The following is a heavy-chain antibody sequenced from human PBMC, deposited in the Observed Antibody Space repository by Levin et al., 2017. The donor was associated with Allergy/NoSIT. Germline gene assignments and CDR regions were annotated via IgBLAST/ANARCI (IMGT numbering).Heavy chain of an antibody. J-gene: IGHJ6*02. CDR1: GFTFSSYG. D-gene: IGHD3-16*01. Sequence: GGSLRLSCATSGFTFSSYGMHWARQAPGKGLEWVAVIWYDGSNKNYADSVKGRFTISRDNSKNTLFLQMNSLRAEDTAVYYCARDSGVWHYGMDVWGQGTTVTVSS. CDR2: IWYDGSNK. V-gene: IGHV3-33*01. CDR3: ARDSGVWHYGMDV.